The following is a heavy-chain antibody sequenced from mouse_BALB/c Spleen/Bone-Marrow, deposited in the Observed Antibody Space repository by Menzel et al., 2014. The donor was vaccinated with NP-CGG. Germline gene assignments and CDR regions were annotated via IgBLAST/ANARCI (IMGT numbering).Heavy chain of an antibody. V-gene: IGHV1S81*02. D-gene: IGHD2-4*01. CDR3: TRSTMITYFDY. CDR2: INPSNGGT. J-gene: IGHJ2*01. Sequence: VQRVESGAELVKPGASVKLSCKASGYTFXSYYMYWVKQRPGQGLEWIGEINPSNGGTNFNEKFKSKATLTVDKSSSTAYMQLSSLTSEDSAVYYCTRSTMITYFDYWGQGTTLTVSS. CDR1: GYTFXSYY.